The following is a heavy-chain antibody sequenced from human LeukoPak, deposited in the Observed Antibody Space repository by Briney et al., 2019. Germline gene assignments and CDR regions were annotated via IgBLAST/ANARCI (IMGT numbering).Heavy chain of an antibody. Sequence: GGSLRLSCAASGFTFSNAWMSWVRQAPGKGLEWVGRIKSKTDGGTTDYAAPVKGRFTISRDDSKNTLYLQMNSLKTEDTAVYYCTTDPGGDGYNPYYFDYWGQGTLVTVSS. D-gene: IGHD5-24*01. V-gene: IGHV3-15*01. CDR3: TTDPGGDGYNPYYFDY. J-gene: IGHJ4*02. CDR2: IKSKTDGGTT. CDR1: GFTFSNAW.